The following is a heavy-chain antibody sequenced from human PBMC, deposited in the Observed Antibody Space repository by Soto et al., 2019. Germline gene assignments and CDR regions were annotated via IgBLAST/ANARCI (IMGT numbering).Heavy chain of an antibody. J-gene: IGHJ6*02. D-gene: IGHD3-10*01. CDR1: GFTFNIAW. CDR3: ATEGSGGMDV. CDR2: SKSKTDGGII. Sequence: EVHLVESGGGLVKPGESLRLSCAASGFTFNIAWMSWVRLAPGRGLEWVGQSKSKTDGGIIYYAAPVKGRFTISRDASHNTLYLTMNSLKIEDTAMYYCATEGSGGMDVWGQGTPVTVSS. V-gene: IGHV3-15*01.